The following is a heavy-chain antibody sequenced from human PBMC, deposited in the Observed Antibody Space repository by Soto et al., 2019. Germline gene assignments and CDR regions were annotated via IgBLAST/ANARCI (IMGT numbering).Heavy chain of an antibody. CDR1: GFTFSSYA. D-gene: IGHD3-16*01. Sequence: QVQLVESGGGVVQPGRSLRLSCAASGFTFSSYAMHWVRRAPGKGLEWMAVMSYDGSNKYYADSVKGRFTISRDNSKTTLYLQMNILSPEDTALYYCARDGGAYWGQGTLVIVSS. J-gene: IGHJ4*02. CDR2: MSYDGSNK. V-gene: IGHV3-30-3*01. CDR3: ARDGGAY.